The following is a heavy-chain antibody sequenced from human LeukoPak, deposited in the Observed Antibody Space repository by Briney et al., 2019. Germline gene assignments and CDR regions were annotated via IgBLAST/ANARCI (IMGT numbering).Heavy chain of an antibody. CDR2: ISYDGSNK. D-gene: IGHD1-1*01. Sequence: PGGSLRLSCAASGFTFSSFWMTWVRQAPGKGLEWVAVISYDGSNKYYADSVKGRFTISRDNSKNTLYLQMNSLRAEDTAVYYCAREENWNRYYFDYWGQGTLVTVSS. CDR3: AREENWNRYYFDY. V-gene: IGHV3-30-3*01. J-gene: IGHJ4*02. CDR1: GFTFSSFW.